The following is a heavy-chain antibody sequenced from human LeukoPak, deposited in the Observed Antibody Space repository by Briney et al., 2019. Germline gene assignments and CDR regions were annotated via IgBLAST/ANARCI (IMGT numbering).Heavy chain of an antibody. Sequence: GGSLRLSCAASGSTFSSYGMHWVRQAPGKGLEWVAVISYDGSNKYYADSVKGRFTISRDNSKNTLYLQMNSLRAEDTAVYYCAKDRAIRHYYYYGMDVWGQGTTVTVSS. CDR3: AKDRAIRHYYYYGMDV. V-gene: IGHV3-30*18. J-gene: IGHJ6*02. D-gene: IGHD3-10*01. CDR2: ISYDGSNK. CDR1: GSTFSSYG.